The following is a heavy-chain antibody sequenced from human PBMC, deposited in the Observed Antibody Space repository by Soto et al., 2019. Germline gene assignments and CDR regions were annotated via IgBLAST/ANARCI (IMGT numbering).Heavy chain of an antibody. CDR2: IFWADQK. CDR3: AHTTRLQLRADGDRRDAVDI. D-gene: IGHD2-21*01. Sequence: QLTLKVSGPTLVKPTQALTLACTFSGFSLRASGFGVGWIRQPPGKAPESLADIFWADQKRYSPSLASRLTVTTDTSGNQVVLTMTNLDPLHTGTYFCAHTTRLQLRADGDRRDAVDIWGQGKTVTVSS. J-gene: IGHJ3*02. CDR1: GFSLRASGFG. V-gene: IGHV2-5*02.